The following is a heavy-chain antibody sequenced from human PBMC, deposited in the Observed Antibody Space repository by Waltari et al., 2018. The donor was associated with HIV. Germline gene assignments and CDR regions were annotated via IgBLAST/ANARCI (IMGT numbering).Heavy chain of an antibody. CDR2: SSTDGSDT. D-gene: IGHD3-16*01. CDR1: GFNFRRYW. V-gene: IGHV3-74*01. CDR3: TRDLSTYGHEFDY. J-gene: IGHJ4*02. Sequence: EVQLVESGGDLVQPGGSLRLSCAASGFNFRRYWMHWIRQIPGKGLVWVSHSSTDGSDTSYLESVKGRFTISRDNAKNTLYLQMNSLRVEDTAIYYCTRDLSTYGHEFDYWGQGTLVTVAS.